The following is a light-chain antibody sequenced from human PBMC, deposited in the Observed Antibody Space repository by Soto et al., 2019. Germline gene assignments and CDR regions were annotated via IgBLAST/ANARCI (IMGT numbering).Light chain of an antibody. V-gene: IGKV3-11*01. CDR3: QQRHMWPIT. CDR2: DGY. CDR1: QSFRGL. J-gene: IGKJ5*01. Sequence: EVVLTQSPVPLSLSPGERATLSCRASQSFRGLLAWYQQKPGQAPRLLIYDGYNRATGIPPRFSGSGSGTDFTLTISSLEPEDSAVYYCQQRHMWPITFGQGTRLEIK.